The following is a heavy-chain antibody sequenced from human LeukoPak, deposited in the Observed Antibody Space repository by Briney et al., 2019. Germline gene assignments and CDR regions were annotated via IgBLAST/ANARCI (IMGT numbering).Heavy chain of an antibody. D-gene: IGHD3-10*01. V-gene: IGHV3-64D*09. Sequence: GGSLILSCSASGFTFSNYAMYWVRQAPGKGLECVSAISSNGGSTYYADSVKGRFTISRDNSKNTLYLQMSSLRAEDTAVYYCVKSQDYYGQFDPWGQGTLVTVSS. CDR3: VKSQDYYGQFDP. J-gene: IGHJ5*02. CDR2: ISSNGGST. CDR1: GFTFSNYA.